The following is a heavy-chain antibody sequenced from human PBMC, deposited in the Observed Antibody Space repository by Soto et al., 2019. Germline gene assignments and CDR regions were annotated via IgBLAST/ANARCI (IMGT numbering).Heavy chain of an antibody. CDR1: GFTFSTYN. CDR3: ARGGIYSTSTHWFDP. CDR2: ISSSNGYI. D-gene: IGHD6-6*01. J-gene: IGHJ5*02. Sequence: PGGSLRHSYAASGFTFSTYNMNWVRQAPGKGLEWVSSISSSNGYIYYADSVRGRFTISRDNAKNSLYLQMNSLRAEDTAVYYCARGGIYSTSTHWFDPWGQGTLVTVSS. V-gene: IGHV3-21*01.